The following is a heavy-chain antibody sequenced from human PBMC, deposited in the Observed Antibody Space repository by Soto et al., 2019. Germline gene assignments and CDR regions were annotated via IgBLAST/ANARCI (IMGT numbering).Heavy chain of an antibody. J-gene: IGHJ4*02. D-gene: IGHD4-17*01. V-gene: IGHV3-23*01. CDR2: ISGSGGSK. CDR1: GFTFGYYS. CDR3: ARSLGDRWYDDFCQY. Sequence: EVQLLESGGHLVQPGGSLRLSCAASGFTFGYYSMSWVRQSPGKGLEWVAGISGSGGSKYHAGSVAGRFAISRDNSKHTLYLQLNNQRTEDSSVYYCARSLGDRWYDDFCQYWGQGTLVTVSS.